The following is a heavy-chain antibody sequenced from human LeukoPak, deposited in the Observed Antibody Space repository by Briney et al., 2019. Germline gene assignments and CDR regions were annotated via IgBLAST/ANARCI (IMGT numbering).Heavy chain of an antibody. CDR2: ISSSGSTI. J-gene: IGHJ4*02. V-gene: IGHV3-48*03. CDR1: GFTFSSYE. CDR3: ANAKRVGLGYCTGGSCSSFDY. Sequence: GGSLRLSCAASGFTFSSYEMNWVRQAPGKGLEWVSYISSSGSTIYYADSVKGRFTISRDNAKNSLYLQMNSLRAEDTAVYYCANAKRVGLGYCTGGSCSSFDYWGQGALVTVSS. D-gene: IGHD2-15*01.